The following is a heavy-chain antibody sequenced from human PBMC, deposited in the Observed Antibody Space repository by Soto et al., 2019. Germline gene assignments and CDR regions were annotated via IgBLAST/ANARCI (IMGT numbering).Heavy chain of an antibody. V-gene: IGHV3-72*01. Sequence: EVQLVESGGGLVQPGGSLRLSCATSGITFSDHDMDWVRQAPGKGLEWLGRCRSRVDNYATDSAASVKGSFTFSRDESKSSLSLQMRSLKTGDTAMYYCVLWVRGLINYWGQGTLVTVSS. CDR2: CRSRVDNYAT. CDR3: VLWVRGLINY. J-gene: IGHJ4*02. CDR1: GITFSDHD. D-gene: IGHD3-10*01.